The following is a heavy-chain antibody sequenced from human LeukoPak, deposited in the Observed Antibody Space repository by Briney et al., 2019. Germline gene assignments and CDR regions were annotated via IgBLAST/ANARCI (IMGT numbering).Heavy chain of an antibody. V-gene: IGHV3-23*01. D-gene: IGHD6-19*01. CDR3: AKAWGIAVAGAYGY. Sequence: GGSLRLSCAASGFTFTSYAMSWVRQAPGKGLEWVSGFSGSGGNTYYAGSVKGRFTISRDNSKNTLYLQMNSLRAEDTAVYYCAKAWGIAVAGAYGYWGQGTLVTVSS. J-gene: IGHJ4*02. CDR2: FSGSGGNT. CDR1: GFTFTSYA.